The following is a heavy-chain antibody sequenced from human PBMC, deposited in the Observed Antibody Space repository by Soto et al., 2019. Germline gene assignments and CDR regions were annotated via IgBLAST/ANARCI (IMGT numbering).Heavy chain of an antibody. CDR1: GFTFSSFN. CDR3: ARTTTVAGTPEFDY. D-gene: IGHD6-19*01. Sequence: QVQLVESGGGVVQPGRSLRVSCAASGFTFSSFNRHWVPQAPGKGLEWVALISYDGSNKYVDSVKGRFTISRDNSKNTLFLQMNSLRAEDTAVYYCARTTTVAGTPEFDYWGQGTLVTVSS. CDR2: ISYDGSNK. V-gene: IGHV3-30-3*01. J-gene: IGHJ4*02.